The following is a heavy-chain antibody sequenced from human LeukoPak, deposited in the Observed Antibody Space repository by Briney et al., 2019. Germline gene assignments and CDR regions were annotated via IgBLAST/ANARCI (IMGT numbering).Heavy chain of an antibody. CDR1: GFTFSSFD. D-gene: IGHD1-26*01. CDR2: VTGNGGYT. CDR3: AKASYSGSYSWDY. Sequence: GGSLRPSCATSGFTFSSFDMSWVRQAPGKGLEWVSGVTGNGGYTFYADSVKGRFTISRDNSKNSLYLQMNSLRVEDTAVYYCAKASYSGSYSWDYWGQGTLVTVSS. V-gene: IGHV3-23*01. J-gene: IGHJ4*02.